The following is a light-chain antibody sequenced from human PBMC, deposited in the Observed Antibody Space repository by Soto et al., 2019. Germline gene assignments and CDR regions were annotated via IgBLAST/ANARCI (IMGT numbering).Light chain of an antibody. CDR2: DTS. V-gene: IGKV3-11*01. CDR1: QSISG. Sequence: EVVLTQSPATLSLSPGERATLSCRSSQSISGLAWYQQKPGQDPRLLIYDTSNRATYIPARFSGSGSGTDFTLTISSLAPEDFEVYYCQPRGAFGQGTKVEIK. J-gene: IGKJ2*01. CDR3: QPRGA.